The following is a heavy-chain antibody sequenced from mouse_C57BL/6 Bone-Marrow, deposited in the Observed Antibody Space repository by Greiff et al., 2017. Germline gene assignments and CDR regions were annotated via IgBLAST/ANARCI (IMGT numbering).Heavy chain of an antibody. V-gene: IGHV5-4*03. J-gene: IGHJ2*01. Sequence: EVKLMESGGGLVKPGGSLKLSCAASGFTFSSYAMSWVRQTPEKRLEWVATISDGGSYTYYPDNVKGRFTISRDNAKNHLYLQMSHLKSEDTAMYYCATHYYGSFDYWGQGTTLTVSS. CDR3: ATHYYGSFDY. CDR2: ISDGGSYT. D-gene: IGHD1-1*01. CDR1: GFTFSSYA.